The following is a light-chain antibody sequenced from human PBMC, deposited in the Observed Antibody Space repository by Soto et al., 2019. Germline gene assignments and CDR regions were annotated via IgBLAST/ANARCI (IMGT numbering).Light chain of an antibody. J-gene: IGLJ2*01. V-gene: IGLV2-11*01. CDR3: CSYGGSRDVV. CDR2: DVS. CDR1: SSDVGGYKY. Sequence: QSVLTQPRSVSGSPGQSVTISCTGSSSDVGGYKYVSWYQQYPGKVPKLIIYDVSERPSGVPDRFSGSKSGNTASPTISGLQPDDEADYYCCSYGGSRDVVVGGGTKLTVL.